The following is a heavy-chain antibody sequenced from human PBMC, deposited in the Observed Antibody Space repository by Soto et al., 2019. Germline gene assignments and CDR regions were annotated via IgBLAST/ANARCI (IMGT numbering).Heavy chain of an antibody. CDR2: MSPNSGDT. Sequence: QEQLVQSGAEVKKPGASVKVSCKASEYTFTSYDINWVRQATGQGLEWMGWMSPNSGDTGYARKFQGXXTXTXXTAISTDYMELRSLRSEDTAVYYCARGPPTWGFDYWGQGTLVTVSS. J-gene: IGHJ4*02. CDR3: ARGPPTWGFDY. V-gene: IGHV1-8*01. D-gene: IGHD7-27*01. CDR1: EYTFTSYD.